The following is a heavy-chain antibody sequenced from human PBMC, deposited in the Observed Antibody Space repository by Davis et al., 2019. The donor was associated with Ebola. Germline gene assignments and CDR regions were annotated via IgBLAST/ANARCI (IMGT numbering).Heavy chain of an antibody. CDR2: IDPGASYT. CDR3: ARGPATRWYFDL. Sequence: GGSLRLSCKGSGYSFSTYWINWVRQMPGKGLEWMGRIDPGASYTDSSPSFQGHVTMSTDKSINTAYLQWSSLKASDTAIYYCARGPATRWYFDLWGRGTLVTVSS. V-gene: IGHV5-10-1*01. CDR1: GYSFSTYW. J-gene: IGHJ2*01. D-gene: IGHD2-15*01.